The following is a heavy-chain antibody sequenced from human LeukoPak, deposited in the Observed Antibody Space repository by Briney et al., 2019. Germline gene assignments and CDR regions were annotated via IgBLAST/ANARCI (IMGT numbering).Heavy chain of an antibody. Sequence: GGSLRLSCAASGFTFSSYAMSWVRQAPGKGLEWVSAISGSGGSTYYADSVKGRFTISRDNSKNTLYLQMNSLRAEDTAVYYCARLSGYDWANFDYWGQGTLVTVSS. V-gene: IGHV3-23*01. D-gene: IGHD5-12*01. CDR3: ARLSGYDWANFDY. CDR1: GFTFSSYA. CDR2: ISGSGGST. J-gene: IGHJ4*02.